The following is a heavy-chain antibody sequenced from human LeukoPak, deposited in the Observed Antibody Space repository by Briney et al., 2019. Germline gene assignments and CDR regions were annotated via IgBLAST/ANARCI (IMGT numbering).Heavy chain of an antibody. J-gene: IGHJ4*02. Sequence: PGGSLRLSCAASGFTFSSYAMSWVRQAPGKGLEWVSAISGGSTYYADSVKGRFTISRDNSKNTLYLQMNSLRAEDTAVYYCAKARRAVVVITTSDYWGQGTLVTVSS. V-gene: IGHV3-23*01. CDR1: GFTFSSYA. CDR3: AKARRAVVVITTSDY. CDR2: ISGGST. D-gene: IGHD3-22*01.